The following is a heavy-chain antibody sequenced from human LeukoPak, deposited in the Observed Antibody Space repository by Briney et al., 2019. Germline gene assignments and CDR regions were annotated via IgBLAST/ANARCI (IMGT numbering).Heavy chain of an antibody. Sequence: SETLSRTCTGFGGSISSYYWSWIRKPPGKGLEWIGYIYNSGITNKNPSLKSRVTISGDTSKNQFSLKLSSVTAADTAVYYCARHGDVRYFDWLKDGFDYWGQGTLVTVSS. J-gene: IGHJ4*02. CDR3: ARHGDVRYFDWLKDGFDY. CDR1: GGSISSYY. CDR2: IYNSGIT. D-gene: IGHD3-9*01. V-gene: IGHV4-4*09.